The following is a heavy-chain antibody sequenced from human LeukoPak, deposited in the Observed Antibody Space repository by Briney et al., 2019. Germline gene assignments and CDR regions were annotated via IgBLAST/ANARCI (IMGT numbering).Heavy chain of an antibody. V-gene: IGHV3-53*05. CDR2: IYSGGNT. D-gene: IGHD2-2*01. CDR1: GFTVSSNY. Sequence: GGSLRLSCVASGFTVSSNYMSWVRQAPGKGLEWVSVIYSGGNTNYADSVKGRFTISRDNSKNTLYLQMNSLRAEDTAVYYCAKGGRSTQFPFFDYWGQGTLVTVSS. J-gene: IGHJ4*02. CDR3: AKGGRSTQFPFFDY.